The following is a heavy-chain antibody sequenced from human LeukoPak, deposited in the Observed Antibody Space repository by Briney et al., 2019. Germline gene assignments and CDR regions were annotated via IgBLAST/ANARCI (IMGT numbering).Heavy chain of an antibody. CDR2: IIPIFGTA. CDR3: ASPYDYGDHYLDALDI. D-gene: IGHD4-17*01. CDR1: GGTFSSYA. V-gene: IGHV1-69*06. J-gene: IGHJ3*02. Sequence: SVKVSCKASGGTFSSYAISWVRQAPGQGLEWMGGIIPIFGTANYAQKFQGRVTITADKSTSTAYMELSSLRSDDAAVYYCASPYDYGDHYLDALDIWGQGTMVTVSS.